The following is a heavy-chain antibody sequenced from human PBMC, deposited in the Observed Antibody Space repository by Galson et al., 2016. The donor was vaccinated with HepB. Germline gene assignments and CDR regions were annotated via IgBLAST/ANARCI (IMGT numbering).Heavy chain of an antibody. V-gene: IGHV3-33*01. J-gene: IGHJ4*02. CDR3: ARDSNTGGDEGGGFDS. CDR2: IWYDGSDK. D-gene: IGHD2-21*02. CDR1: GFTFSGYG. Sequence: SLRLSCAASGFTFSGYGMHWVRQAPGKGLEWVAVIWYDGSDKYYADSVKGRFTISRDNSKNTLYLQMNSLRAEDTAVYYCARDSNTGGDEGGGFDSWGQGTLVTVSS.